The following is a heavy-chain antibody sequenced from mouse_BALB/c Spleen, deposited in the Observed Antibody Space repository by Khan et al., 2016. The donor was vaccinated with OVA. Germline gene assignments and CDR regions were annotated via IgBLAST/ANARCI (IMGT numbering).Heavy chain of an antibody. Sequence: EVELVESGGDLVKPGGSLKLSCAASGFTFSTYGMSWVRQTPDKRLEWVAALSSGGSYTYYPDSVKGRFIISRDNAKNTLYLQMSSLKSEDTDMYYCTRLAYYYNSEGFAYWGQGTLVTVSA. D-gene: IGHD1-1*01. CDR1: GFTFSTYG. J-gene: IGHJ3*01. CDR2: LSSGGSYT. CDR3: TRLAYYYNSEGFAY. V-gene: IGHV5-6*01.